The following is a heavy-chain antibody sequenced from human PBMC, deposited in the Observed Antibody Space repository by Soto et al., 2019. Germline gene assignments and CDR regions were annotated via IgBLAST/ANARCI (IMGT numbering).Heavy chain of an antibody. CDR1: GFTFSSYA. V-gene: IGHV3-23*01. CDR3: AKDRGSSSWYVWVDY. D-gene: IGHD6-13*01. J-gene: IGHJ4*02. CDR2: ISGSGGST. Sequence: GSLRLSCAASGFTFSSYAMSWVRQAPGKGLEWVSAISGSGGSTYYADSVKGRLTISRDNSKNTLYLQMNSLRAEDTAVYYCAKDRGSSSWYVWVDYWGQGTLVTVSS.